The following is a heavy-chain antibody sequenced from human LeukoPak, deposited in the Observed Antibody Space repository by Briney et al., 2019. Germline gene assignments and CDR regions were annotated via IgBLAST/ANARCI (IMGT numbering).Heavy chain of an antibody. CDR1: GGSFSGYY. V-gene: IGHV3-23*01. CDR3: VHVDTAIDY. D-gene: IGHD5-18*01. Sequence: ETLSLTCAVYGGSFSGYYWSWVRQAPGKGLDWVSAISGSGGKTYYADSVKGRFTISRDNSKNTLYLQMNSLRAEDTAIYYCVHVDTAIDYWGQGTLVTVSS. J-gene: IGHJ4*02. CDR2: ISGSGGKT.